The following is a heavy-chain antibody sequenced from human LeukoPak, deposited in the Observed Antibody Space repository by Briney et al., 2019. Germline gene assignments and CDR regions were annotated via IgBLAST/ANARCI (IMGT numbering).Heavy chain of an antibody. D-gene: IGHD6-13*01. CDR1: GGSFSGYY. J-gene: IGHJ5*02. CDR3: ARRLRQQLVQYNWFDP. CDR2: INHSGST. V-gene: IGHV4-34*01. Sequence: PSETLSLTCPVYGGSFSGYYWSWIRQPPGKGLDWIGEINHSGSTNYNPSLKSRVTISVDTSKNQFSLKLSSVTAADTAVYYCARRLRQQLVQYNWFDPWGQGTLVTVSS.